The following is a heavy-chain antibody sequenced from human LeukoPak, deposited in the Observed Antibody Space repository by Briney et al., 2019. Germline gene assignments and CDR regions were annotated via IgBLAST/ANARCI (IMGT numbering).Heavy chain of an antibody. J-gene: IGHJ4*02. D-gene: IGHD1-14*01. Sequence: ASVKVSCKASGYTFTGYYMHWVRQAPGQGLEWMGWINPNSGATRYADKFQGRVTMTRDKSISTAYMDLSRLTSDDTAMYFCARLRVRKLDYWGQGTLLAVSS. CDR2: INPNSGAT. CDR3: ARLRVRKLDY. CDR1: GYTFTGYY. V-gene: IGHV1-2*02.